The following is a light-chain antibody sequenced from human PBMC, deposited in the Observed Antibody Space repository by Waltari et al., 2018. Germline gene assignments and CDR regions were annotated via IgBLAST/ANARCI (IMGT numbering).Light chain of an antibody. CDR1: KLGDKY. CDR3: QAWDSSVLV. V-gene: IGLV3-1*01. CDR2: QDT. J-gene: IGLJ3*02. Sequence: SYELTQSPSVSVSPGQTASITCSGDKLGDKYACWYQQKPGQSPVLVIYQDTKRPSGIPGRFSCSNSGNTATLTISGTQAMDEADYYCQAWDSSVLVFGGGTKLTVL.